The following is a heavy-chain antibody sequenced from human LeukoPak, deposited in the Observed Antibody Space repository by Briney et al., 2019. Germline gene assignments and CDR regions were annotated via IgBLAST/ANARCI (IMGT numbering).Heavy chain of an antibody. D-gene: IGHD2-2*02. Sequence: GGSPRLSCAASGFTVSSNYMSWVRQAPGKGLEWVSVIYSGGSTYYADSVKGRFTISRDNSKNTLYLQMNSLRAEDTAVYYCAGEGGHTYDAFDIWGQGTMVTVSS. J-gene: IGHJ3*02. V-gene: IGHV3-66*01. CDR1: GFTVSSNY. CDR2: IYSGGST. CDR3: AGEGGHTYDAFDI.